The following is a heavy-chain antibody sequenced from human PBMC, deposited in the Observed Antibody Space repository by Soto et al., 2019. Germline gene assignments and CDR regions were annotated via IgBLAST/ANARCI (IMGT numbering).Heavy chain of an antibody. CDR2: IYYSGST. Sequence: SETLSLTCTVSGGSISSSSYYWGWIRQPPGKGLEWIGSIYYSGSTYYNPSLKSRVTISVDTSKNQFSLKLSSVTAADTAVYYCARCQDIVVVSLKFHPNWFDPWGQGTLVTVSS. CDR3: ARCQDIVVVSLKFHPNWFDP. D-gene: IGHD2-2*01. V-gene: IGHV4-39*01. J-gene: IGHJ5*02. CDR1: GGSISSSSYY.